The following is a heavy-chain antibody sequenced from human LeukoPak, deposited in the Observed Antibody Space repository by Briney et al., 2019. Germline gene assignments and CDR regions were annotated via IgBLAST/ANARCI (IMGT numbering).Heavy chain of an antibody. V-gene: IGHV3-33*01. CDR1: GFTFSSYG. D-gene: IGHD3-10*01. Sequence: PGRSLRLSCTASGFTFSSYGMHWVRQAPGKGLEWVAVIWYDGSNKYYADSVKGRFTISRDNSKNTLYLQMNSLRAEDTAVYYCARARRPFGEAPRGMDVWGQGTTVTVSS. CDR2: IWYDGSNK. CDR3: ARARRPFGEAPRGMDV. J-gene: IGHJ6*02.